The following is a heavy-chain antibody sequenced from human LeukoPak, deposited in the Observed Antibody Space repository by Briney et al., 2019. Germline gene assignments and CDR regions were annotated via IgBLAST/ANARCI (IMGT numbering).Heavy chain of an antibody. CDR3: ARDMTTVTTGDY. CDR1: GFTFSSYA. V-gene: IGHV3-66*01. J-gene: IGHJ4*02. D-gene: IGHD4-17*01. CDR2: IYSGGST. Sequence: GGSLRLSCAASGFTFSSYAMHWVRQAPGKGLEWVSVIYSGGSTYYADSVKGRFTISRDNSKNTLYLQLNSLRAEDTAVYYCARDMTTVTTGDYWGQGTLVTVSS.